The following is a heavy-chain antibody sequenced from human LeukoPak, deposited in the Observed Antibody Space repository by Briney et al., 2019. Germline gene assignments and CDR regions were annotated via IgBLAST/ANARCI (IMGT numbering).Heavy chain of an antibody. Sequence: SETLSLTCTVSGGSISSYYWSWIRQPAGKGLEWIGRIYTSGNTNYSPSLKSRVTMSVDTSKNQLSLNLSSVTAADAAVYYCASEYGDAFDIWGQGTVVTVSA. CDR2: IYTSGNT. CDR3: ASEYGDAFDI. J-gene: IGHJ3*02. D-gene: IGHD4-17*01. V-gene: IGHV4-4*07. CDR1: GGSISSYY.